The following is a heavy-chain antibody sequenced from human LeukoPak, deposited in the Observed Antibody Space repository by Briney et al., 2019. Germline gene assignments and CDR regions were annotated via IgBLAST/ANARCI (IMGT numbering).Heavy chain of an antibody. D-gene: IGHD2/OR15-2a*01. CDR3: ARWYCNSLNCYYDY. V-gene: IGHV3-53*01. J-gene: IGHJ4*02. CDR1: GVTVSSNY. CDR2: LYSDGTT. Sequence: GGSLRLSCAAAGVTVSSNYMSWVRQVPGRGLEWVSMLYSDGTTHYLDSVKGRFSISRDSSKNTLYLQMNSLRVEDTAVYYCARWYCNSLNCYYDYWGQGTLVTVSS.